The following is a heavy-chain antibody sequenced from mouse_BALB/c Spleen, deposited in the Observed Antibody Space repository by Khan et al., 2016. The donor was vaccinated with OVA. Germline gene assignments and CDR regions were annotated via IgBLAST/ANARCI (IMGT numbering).Heavy chain of an antibody. CDR3: AREGAYYRSDGWFSY. V-gene: IGHV1-4*01. CDR1: GYTFTTYP. D-gene: IGHD2-14*01. J-gene: IGHJ3*01. CDR2: INPSNGYT. Sequence: VQLQQSGAELARPGASVKMSCKASGYTFTTYPMHWVKQRPGQGLEWIGYINPSNGYTNYNQKFKDKSTLTADKSSSTAYMQLRSLTSDYSAVYYCAREGAYYRSDGWFSYWGQGTLVTVSA.